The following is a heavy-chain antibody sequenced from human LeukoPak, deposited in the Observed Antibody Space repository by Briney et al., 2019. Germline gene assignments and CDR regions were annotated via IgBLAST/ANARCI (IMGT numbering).Heavy chain of an antibody. CDR1: GYSFTSYW. D-gene: IGHD5-18*01. CDR3: ARRDTTMGNFDY. J-gene: IGHJ4*02. CDR2: IYPGDSDT. V-gene: IGHV5-51*01. Sequence: GESLKISCKGSGYSFTSYWIGWVRQMPGKGLEWLGVIYPGDSDTRYSTSFQGQVTISADKSISTAYLQWSSLKASDTAMYYCARRDTTMGNFDYWGQGTLVTVSS.